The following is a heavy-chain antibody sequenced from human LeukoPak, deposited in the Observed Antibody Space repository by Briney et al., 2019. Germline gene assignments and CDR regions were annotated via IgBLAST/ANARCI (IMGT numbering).Heavy chain of an antibody. Sequence: SETLSLTCTVSGGSISSYYWSWIRQPPGKGLEWIGYIYYSGSTSYNPSLKSRVTISVDTSKNQFSLKLSSVTAADTAVYYCARHFASGWEYYFDYWGQGTLVTVSS. J-gene: IGHJ4*02. D-gene: IGHD6-19*01. CDR1: GGSISSYY. CDR2: IYYSGST. CDR3: ARHFASGWEYYFDY. V-gene: IGHV4-59*08.